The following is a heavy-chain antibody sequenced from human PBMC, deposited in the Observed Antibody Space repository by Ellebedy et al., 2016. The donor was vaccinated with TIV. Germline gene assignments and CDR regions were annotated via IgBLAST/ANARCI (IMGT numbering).Heavy chain of an antibody. D-gene: IGHD3-3*01. CDR1: GSTFSGYT. Sequence: GESLKISCAASGSTFSGYTMNWVRQAPGKGLEWVSSISSSGSNIYYADSVKGRFTISRDNVKNLVFLQMNSLRVEDTVVYYCTRDGSEWSRDVWGQGTLVTVSS. CDR3: TRDGSEWSRDV. CDR2: ISSSGSNI. V-gene: IGHV3-21*06. J-gene: IGHJ4*02.